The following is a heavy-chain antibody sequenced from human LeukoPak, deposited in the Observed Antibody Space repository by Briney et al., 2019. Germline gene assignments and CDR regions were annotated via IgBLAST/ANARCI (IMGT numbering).Heavy chain of an antibody. CDR1: GFTFTRYA. J-gene: IGHJ5*02. V-gene: IGHV3-23*01. CDR2: ISISGDGT. Sequence: GGSLRLSCAASGFTFTRYALSWVRQAPGKGLEWVSAISISGDGTYYADSVKGRFTISRDNSRNMLFLQMNSLTTEDTAVYYCAKDLLFPKFGSESWGQGTLVTVST. D-gene: IGHD2-21*02. CDR3: AKDLLFPKFGSES.